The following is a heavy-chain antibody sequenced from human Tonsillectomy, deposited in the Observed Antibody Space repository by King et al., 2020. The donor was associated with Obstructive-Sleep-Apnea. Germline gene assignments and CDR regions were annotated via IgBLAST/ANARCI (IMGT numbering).Heavy chain of an antibody. J-gene: IGHJ4*02. Sequence: VQLVESGGGVVQPGRSLRLSCAASGFTFNHYGMHWVRQAPGKGLEWVAVISYDGSNIYYGDSVKGRFTISRDNAKHTVYLQMNSLRAEDTAVYYCAKDGSSWYRGKYCEHWGQGTLVTVSA. D-gene: IGHD6-13*01. CDR3: AKDGSSWYRGKYCEH. CDR1: GFTFNHYG. CDR2: ISYDGSNI. V-gene: IGHV3-30*18.